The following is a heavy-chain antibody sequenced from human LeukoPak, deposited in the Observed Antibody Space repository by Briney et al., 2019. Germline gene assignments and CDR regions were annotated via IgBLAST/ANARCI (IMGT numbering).Heavy chain of an antibody. V-gene: IGHV3-48*04. J-gene: IGHJ4*02. D-gene: IGHD3-10*01. CDR2: ISSSGSSI. CDR1: GFMLSSYS. Sequence: PGGSLRLSCAASGFMLSSYSMNWVRQAPGKGLEWVSYISSSGSSIYYADSVKGRFTISRDNAKDSLYLQMNSLRAEDTAVYYCASKLTMLRGVQPFDCWGQGTLVTVSS. CDR3: ASKLTMLRGVQPFDC.